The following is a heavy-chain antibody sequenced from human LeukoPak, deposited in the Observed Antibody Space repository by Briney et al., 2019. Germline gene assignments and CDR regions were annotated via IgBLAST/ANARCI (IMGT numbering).Heavy chain of an antibody. CDR3: AKQRWQYAPLDY. CDR2: ISGSGGTT. J-gene: IGHJ4*02. CDR1: GFTFSSYA. Sequence: GGSLRLSCAASGFTFSSYAMSRVRQAPRKGLEWVSGISGSGGTTDYADSVKGRFSISRDNSKNTLYLQMNSLRAEDTAVYYCAKQRWQYAPLDYWGQGTLVSVSS. D-gene: IGHD5-24*01. V-gene: IGHV3-23*01.